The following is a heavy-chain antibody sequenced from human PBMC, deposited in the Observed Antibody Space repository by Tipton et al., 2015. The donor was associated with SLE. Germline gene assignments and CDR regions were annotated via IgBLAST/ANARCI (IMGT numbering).Heavy chain of an antibody. Sequence: TLSLTCAVYGGSFSGYYWSWIRQPPGKGLEWIGEINHSGSTNYNPSLKSRVTISVDTSKNQFSLKLSSVAAADTAVYYCARLQPEVGAFGIWGQGTMVTVSS. CDR1: GGSFSGYY. CDR3: ARLQPEVGAFGI. CDR2: INHSGST. J-gene: IGHJ3*02. V-gene: IGHV4-34*01. D-gene: IGHD1-1*01.